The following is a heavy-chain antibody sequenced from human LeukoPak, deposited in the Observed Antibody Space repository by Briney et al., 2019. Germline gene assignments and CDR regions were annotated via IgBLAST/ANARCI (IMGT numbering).Heavy chain of an antibody. J-gene: IGHJ3*02. D-gene: IGHD3-10*01. V-gene: IGHV4-31*03. CDR3: ARARYYYGSGSYSFNADAFDI. Sequence: SETLSLTCTVSGGSISSGGYYWSWIRQHPGKGLEWIGYIYYSGSTYYNPSLKSRVTISVDTSKNQFSLKLSSVTAADTAVYYCARARYYYGSGSYSFNADAFDIWGQGTMVTVSS. CDR2: IYYSGST. CDR1: GGSISSGGYY.